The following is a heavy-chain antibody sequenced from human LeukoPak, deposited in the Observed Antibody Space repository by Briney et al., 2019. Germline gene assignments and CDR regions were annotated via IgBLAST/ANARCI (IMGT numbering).Heavy chain of an antibody. J-gene: IGHJ4*02. CDR3: AKDLHMITFGGRNFDY. V-gene: IGHV3-23*01. CDR1: GFTFSSYD. CDR2: ISGSGGRT. Sequence: GGSLRLSCAASGFTFSSYDMSWVRQAPGKGLEWVSVISGSGGRTNYADSVKGRFTISRDNSKNTLYLQMNSLRAEDTAVYYCAKDLHMITFGGRNFDYWGQGTLVTVSS. D-gene: IGHD3-16*01.